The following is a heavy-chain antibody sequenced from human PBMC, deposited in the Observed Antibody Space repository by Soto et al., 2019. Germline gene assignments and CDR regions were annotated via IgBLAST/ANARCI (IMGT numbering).Heavy chain of an antibody. CDR1: GFSLNTRGVG. D-gene: IGHD6-19*01. J-gene: IGHJ4*02. V-gene: IGHV2-5*02. Sequence: QITLKESGPTLVIPTQTLTLTCTFSGFSLNTRGVGVGWIRQPPGKALEWVALIHWDDEKRYSPSLRNTLTITKDTSKNQVVLIMTTMDPVDTATYYCAYRPCVLGSGWRFDCWGQGILVTVSS. CDR3: AYRPCVLGSGWRFDC. CDR2: IHWDDEK.